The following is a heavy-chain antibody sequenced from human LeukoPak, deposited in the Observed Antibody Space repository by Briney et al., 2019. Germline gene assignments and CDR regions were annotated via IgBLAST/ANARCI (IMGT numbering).Heavy chain of an antibody. CDR3: AKVPGPKSTTPRGDF. CDR1: GFTFSDYG. J-gene: IGHJ3*01. CDR2: ISHDGSNK. D-gene: IGHD1-14*01. V-gene: IGHV3-30*18. Sequence: PGGSLRLSCAASGFTFSDYGMHWVRQAPGKGLEWVSLISHDGSNKYYGDSVKGRFTISRDNSKNTLYLQMSTLRAEDTAVYYGAKVPGPKSTTPRGDFWGQGTMVTVSS.